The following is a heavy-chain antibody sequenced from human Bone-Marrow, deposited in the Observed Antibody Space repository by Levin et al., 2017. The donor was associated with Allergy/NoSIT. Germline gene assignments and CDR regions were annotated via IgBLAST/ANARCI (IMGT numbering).Heavy chain of an antibody. Sequence: PGGSLRLSCAASGFTFSSYAMHWVRQAPGKGLEWVAVISYDGSNKYYADSVKGRFTISRDNSKNTLYLQMNSLRAEDTAVYYCASGRGSFDYWGQGTLVTVSS. CDR1: GFTFSSYA. CDR3: ASGRGSFDY. CDR2: ISYDGSNK. V-gene: IGHV3-30-3*01. D-gene: IGHD1-26*01. J-gene: IGHJ4*02.